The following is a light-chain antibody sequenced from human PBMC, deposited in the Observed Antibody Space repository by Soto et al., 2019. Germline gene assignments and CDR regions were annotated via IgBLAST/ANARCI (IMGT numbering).Light chain of an antibody. V-gene: IGLV2-14*01. CDR3: SSYTSSSTLV. Sequence: QSVLTQPASVSGSPGQSITISCAGTSAEVGRYNHVAWYQQHPGKVPKLMIYEVTKRPSGVSTRFSGYKSGNTASLKISGRQAEDEADYYCSSYTSSSTLVFGTGTKVTVL. CDR1: SAEVGRYNH. J-gene: IGLJ1*01. CDR2: EVT.